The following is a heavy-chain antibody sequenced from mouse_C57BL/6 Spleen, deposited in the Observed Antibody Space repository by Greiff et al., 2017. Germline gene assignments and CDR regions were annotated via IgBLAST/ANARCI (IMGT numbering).Heavy chain of an antibody. Sequence: EVKLVESGPELVKPGASVKIPCKASGYTFTDYNMDWVKQSHGKSLEWIGDINPNNGGTIYNQKFKGKATLTVDKSSSTAYMELRSLTSEDTAVYYCARKKDYYGSSYFAYWGQGTLVTVSA. CDR3: ARKKDYYGSSYFAY. CDR1: GYTFTDYN. J-gene: IGHJ3*01. V-gene: IGHV1-18*01. D-gene: IGHD1-1*01. CDR2: INPNNGGT.